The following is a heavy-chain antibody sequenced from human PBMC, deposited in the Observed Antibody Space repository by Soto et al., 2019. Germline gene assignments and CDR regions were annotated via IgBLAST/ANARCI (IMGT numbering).Heavy chain of an antibody. V-gene: IGHV3-30*18. Sequence: GGSLRLSCAASGFTFSSYGMHWVRQAPGKGLEWVAVISYGGSNKYYADSVKGRFTISRDNSKNTLYLQMNSLRAEDTAVYYCAKDRDTAMAPYYYYGMDVWGQGTTVTVSS. CDR1: GFTFSSYG. CDR3: AKDRDTAMAPYYYYGMDV. D-gene: IGHD5-18*01. CDR2: ISYGGSNK. J-gene: IGHJ6*02.